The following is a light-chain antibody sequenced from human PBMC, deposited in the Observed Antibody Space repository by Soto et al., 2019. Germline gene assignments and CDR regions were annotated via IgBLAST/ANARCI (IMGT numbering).Light chain of an antibody. Sequence: EIVLTQSPGTLSLSPGERATFSCRASQRVNVDNLAWYQQRPGLAPRLLIYGTSNRATGIPDRFSGSGSGTDFTLTINTLEPEDFAVYYCQRYGSSPLYAFGQGTKLEIK. CDR1: QRVNVDN. CDR2: GTS. CDR3: QRYGSSPLYA. J-gene: IGKJ2*01. V-gene: IGKV3-20*01.